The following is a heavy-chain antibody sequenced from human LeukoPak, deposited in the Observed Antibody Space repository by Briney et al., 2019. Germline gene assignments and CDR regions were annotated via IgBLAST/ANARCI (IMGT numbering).Heavy chain of an antibody. D-gene: IGHD4-17*01. CDR2: ISSRSSTI. CDR3: ARDVNGWYYFDY. J-gene: IGHJ4*02. CDR1: GFTFSSYS. Sequence: TGGSLRLSCAASGFTFSSYSMNWVRQAPGKGLEWVSYISSRSSTIYHADSVKGRFTISRDNAKNSVYLQMNSLRAEDTAVYFCARDVNGWYYFDYWGQGALVTVSS. V-gene: IGHV3-48*04.